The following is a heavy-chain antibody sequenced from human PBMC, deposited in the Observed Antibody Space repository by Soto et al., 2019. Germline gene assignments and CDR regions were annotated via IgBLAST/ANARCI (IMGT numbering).Heavy chain of an antibody. J-gene: IGHJ4*02. D-gene: IGHD6-19*01. CDR1: GFSFSNYA. Sequence: WRSLRLSCAASGFSFSNYAMHWVRQAPGKGLEWVSAISGSGGSTYYADSVKGRFTISRDNSKNTLYLQMNSLRAEDTAVYYCAKARFRDSSMFLLDYWGQGTLVTVSS. CDR3: AKARFRDSSMFLLDY. V-gene: IGHV3-23*01. CDR2: ISGSGGST.